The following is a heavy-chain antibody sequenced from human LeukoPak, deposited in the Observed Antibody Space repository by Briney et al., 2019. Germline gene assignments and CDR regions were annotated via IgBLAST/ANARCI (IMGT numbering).Heavy chain of an antibody. V-gene: IGHV3-13*01. CDR1: GFTFSSYD. J-gene: IGHJ5*02. CDR3: ARAAFPYYDLWSGYKTDNWFDP. Sequence: GGSLRLSCAASGFTFSSYDMHWVRQATGKGLEWVSAIGTAGDTYYPGSVKGRFTISRENAKNSLYLQMNSLRAGDTAVYYCARAAFPYYDLWSGYKTDNWFDPWGQGTLVTVSS. CDR2: IGTAGDT. D-gene: IGHD3-3*01.